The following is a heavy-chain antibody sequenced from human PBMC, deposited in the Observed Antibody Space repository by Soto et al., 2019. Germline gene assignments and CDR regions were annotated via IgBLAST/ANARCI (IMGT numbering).Heavy chain of an antibody. D-gene: IGHD4-17*01. J-gene: IGHJ6*02. CDR2: IIPIFGTA. Sequence: SVKVSCKASGGTLSSYAISWVRQAPGQGLEWMGGIIPIFGTANYAQKFQGRVTITADKSTSTAYMELSSLRSEDTAVYYCARGYGDYEDYGMDVWGQGTTVTVS. V-gene: IGHV1-69*06. CDR1: GGTLSSYA. CDR3: ARGYGDYEDYGMDV.